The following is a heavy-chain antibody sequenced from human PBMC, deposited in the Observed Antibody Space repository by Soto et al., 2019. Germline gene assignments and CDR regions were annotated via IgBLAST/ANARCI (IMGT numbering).Heavy chain of an antibody. V-gene: IGHV3-23*01. Sequence: GGSLRLSCVASGLTFSDYGMHWVRQAPGKGLNWVSGISGGGSNTYYADSVKGRFTISRDNSRNTLYLQMNSLRAEDTALYYCAGRDWPKPFDVWGQGTMVTVSS. CDR2: ISGGGSNT. D-gene: IGHD2-21*01. CDR1: GLTFSDYG. CDR3: AGRDWPKPFDV. J-gene: IGHJ3*01.